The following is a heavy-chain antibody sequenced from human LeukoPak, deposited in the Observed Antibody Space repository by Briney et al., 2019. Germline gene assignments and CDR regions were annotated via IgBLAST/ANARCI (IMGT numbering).Heavy chain of an antibody. J-gene: IGHJ4*02. V-gene: IGHV3-30*04. CDR2: IAYDGSHI. CDR3: AKGRMAAAGTDFDY. CDR1: GFTFSSYA. D-gene: IGHD6-13*01. Sequence: PGGSLGLSCAASGFTFSSYAMHWVRQAPGKGLEWVAVIAYDGSHIHYADSVKGRFTISRDNSKSTLYLQMNSLRAEDTAVYYCAKGRMAAAGTDFDYWGQGTLVTVSS.